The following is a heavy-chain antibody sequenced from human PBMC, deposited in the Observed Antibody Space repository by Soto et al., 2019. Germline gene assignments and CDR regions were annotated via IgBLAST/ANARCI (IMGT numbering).Heavy chain of an antibody. Sequence: HPGKGLEWIGYIYYSGSTYYNPSLKSRVTISVDTSKNQFSLKLSSVTAADTALYYSARQYEILTHGLDNCGERTLGTGSS. J-gene: IGHJ4*03. D-gene: IGHD3-9*01. CDR2: IYYSGST. CDR3: ARQYEILTHGLDN. V-gene: IGHV4-31*02.